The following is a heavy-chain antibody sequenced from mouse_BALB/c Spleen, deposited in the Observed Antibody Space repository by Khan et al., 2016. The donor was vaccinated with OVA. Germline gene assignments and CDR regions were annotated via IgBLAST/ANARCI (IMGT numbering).Heavy chain of an antibody. J-gene: IGHJ2*01. CDR2: IYPGTDNT. CDR1: GYIFTSYW. V-gene: IGHV1S132*01. Sequence: VQLQQSGAELVRPGASVMLSCKTSGYIFTSYWIHWVKQRSGQGLEWIARIYPGTDNTYYNEKLKDKATLTADKSSSTAYMQLSSLTSEAYAVFFCARGEALYYFDYWGQGTTLTVS. D-gene: IGHD3-2*02. CDR3: ARGEALYYFDY.